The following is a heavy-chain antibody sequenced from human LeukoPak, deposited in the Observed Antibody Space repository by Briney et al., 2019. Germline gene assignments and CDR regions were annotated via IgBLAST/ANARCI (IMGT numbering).Heavy chain of an antibody. CDR1: GYTFTSYD. CDR3: ARGNSKRYRSGGSCYWFDP. J-gene: IGHJ5*02. CDR2: MNPNSGNT. Sequence: ASVKVSCKASGYTFTSYDIYWVRQATGQGFEWMGWMNPNSGNTGYVQKFQGRVIMTRDSSISTAYMELSSLRSEDTAVYYCARGNSKRYRSGGSCYWFDPWGQGTLVTVSS. D-gene: IGHD2-15*01. V-gene: IGHV1-8*01.